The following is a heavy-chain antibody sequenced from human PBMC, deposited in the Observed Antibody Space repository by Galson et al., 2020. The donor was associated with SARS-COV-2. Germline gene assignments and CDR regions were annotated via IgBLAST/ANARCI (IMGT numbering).Heavy chain of an antibody. J-gene: IGHJ4*02. D-gene: IGHD6-19*01. CDR3: ASLAVAGTGDYFDY. Sequence: SETLSLTCTVSGGSISSSSYYWGWIRQPPGKGLEWIGSIYYSGSTYYNPSLKSRVTISVDTSKNQFSLKLSSVTAADTAVYYCASLAVAGTGDYFDYWGQGTLVTVSS. CDR1: GGSISSSSYY. CDR2: IYYSGST. V-gene: IGHV4-39*01.